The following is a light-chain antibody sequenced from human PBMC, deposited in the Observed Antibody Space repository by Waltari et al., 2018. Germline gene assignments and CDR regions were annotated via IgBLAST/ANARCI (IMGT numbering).Light chain of an antibody. V-gene: IGKV2D-29*01. Sequence: DIVMTQTPLSLPVTPGEPASISCRSSQSLRISDGNTYLYWYLQKPGQPPRLLIYRVSNRFSGVPDRFSGSGSGTDFTLKISRVEAEDVGVYYCMQLLQTPYSFGQGTKVEI. J-gene: IGKJ2*03. CDR1: QSLRISDGNTY. CDR2: RVS. CDR3: MQLLQTPYS.